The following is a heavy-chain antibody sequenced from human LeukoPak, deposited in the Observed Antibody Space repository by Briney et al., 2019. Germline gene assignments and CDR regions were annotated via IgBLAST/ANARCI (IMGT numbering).Heavy chain of an antibody. Sequence: PPQTLSLTCTLSSGSISSSSYCWGWIRQPPGKGLEWIGRIYYSGSTYYNPSLKSRVTISVDTSKNQFSLKLSSVTAADTAVYYCARLVTYGDRRVVLVYYFDYWGQGTLVTVSS. J-gene: IGHJ4*02. CDR3: ARLVTYGDRRVVLVYYFDY. CDR2: IYYSGST. V-gene: IGHV4-39*01. D-gene: IGHD3-3*01. CDR1: SGSISSSSYC.